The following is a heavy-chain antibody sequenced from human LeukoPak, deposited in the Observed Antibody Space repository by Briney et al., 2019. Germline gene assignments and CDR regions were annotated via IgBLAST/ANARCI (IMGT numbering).Heavy chain of an antibody. CDR2: ISYDGSNK. Sequence: GGSLRLSCAASGFTFSSYAMHWVRQAPGKGLEWVAVISYDGSNKYYADSVKGRFTISRDNSKNTLYLQMNSLRAEDTAVYYCARGLVSGSQRGYFDYWGHGALVTVSS. CDR1: GFTFSSYA. D-gene: IGHD1-26*01. V-gene: IGHV3-30-3*01. CDR3: ARGLVSGSQRGYFDY. J-gene: IGHJ4*01.